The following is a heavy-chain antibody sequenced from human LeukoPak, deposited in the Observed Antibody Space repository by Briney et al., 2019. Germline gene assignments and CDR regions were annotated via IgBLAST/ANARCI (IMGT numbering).Heavy chain of an antibody. CDR2: ISGYNGNT. CDR3: TREATGYSWFDP. J-gene: IGHJ5*02. CDR1: GYTFTSYG. Sequence: ASVKVSCKATGYTFTSYGISWVRQAPGQGLEWMGWISGYNGNTNYAQKFQGRVTMTTDTSTNTAYMELRSLRSDDTAVYYCTREATGYSWFDPWGQGTLVTVSS. D-gene: IGHD3-9*01. V-gene: IGHV1-18*01.